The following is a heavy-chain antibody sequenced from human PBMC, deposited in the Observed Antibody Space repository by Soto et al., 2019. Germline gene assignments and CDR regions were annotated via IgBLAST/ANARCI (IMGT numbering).Heavy chain of an antibody. V-gene: IGHV3-30*18. J-gene: IGHJ4*02. CDR2: ISYDGYNK. D-gene: IGHD2-21*01. CDR1: GFTFSTYG. CDR3: AKDLILFRREATNSWDY. Sequence: QVQLVESGGGVVQPGRSLRLSCAASGFTFSTYGMHWVRQAPGKGLECVAVISYDGYNKYYADSVKGRFSISRDNSKNTLSLQMDSLRAEDTALYYCAKDLILFRREATNSWDYWGQGALVTVSS.